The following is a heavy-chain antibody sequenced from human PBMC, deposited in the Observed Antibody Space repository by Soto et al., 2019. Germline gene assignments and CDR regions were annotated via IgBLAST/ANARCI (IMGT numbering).Heavy chain of an antibody. CDR3: AKGDNLGPKTGYAFDP. J-gene: IGHJ5*02. V-gene: IGHV6-1*01. CDR1: GDSVSSNTAS. CDR2: TYFRSKWYN. D-gene: IGHD5-12*01. Sequence: SQTLSLTCAISGDSVSSNTASWNWIRPSPSRGLEWLGRTYFRSKWYNDYAVSVKSRIIINPDTSKNQFSLQLNSVTPEDTAVYFCAKGDNLGPKTGYAFDPWGQGIMVTVSS.